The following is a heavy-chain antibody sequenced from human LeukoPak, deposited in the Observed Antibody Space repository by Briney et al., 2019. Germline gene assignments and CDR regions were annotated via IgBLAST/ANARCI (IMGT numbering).Heavy chain of an antibody. CDR2: IYYSGST. D-gene: IGHD6-6*01. Sequence: PPETLSLTCTVSGGSISSSIYYWGWIRQPPGKGLEWIGSIYYSGSTYYNPSLKSRVTISVDTSKNQFSLKLSSVTAADTAVYYCARYIRLEHSSSPLSGFDYWGQGTLVTVSS. CDR3: ARYIRLEHSSSPLSGFDY. CDR1: GGSISSSIYY. J-gene: IGHJ4*02. V-gene: IGHV4-39*07.